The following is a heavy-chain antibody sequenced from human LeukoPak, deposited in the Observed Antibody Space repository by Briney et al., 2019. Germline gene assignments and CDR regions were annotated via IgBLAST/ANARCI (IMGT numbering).Heavy chain of an antibody. D-gene: IGHD6-13*01. CDR3: ARDVIAAAGGNWFDP. J-gene: IGHJ5*02. V-gene: IGHV4-39*07. Sequence: SETLSLTCTVSGGSIRSSSYNWGWIRQPPGKGLEWIGSIYHSGSTYYNSSLKSRVIISVDTSKNQFSLKLSSVTAADTAVYYCARDVIAAAGGNWFDPWGQGTLVTVSS. CDR1: GGSIRSSSYN. CDR2: IYHSGST.